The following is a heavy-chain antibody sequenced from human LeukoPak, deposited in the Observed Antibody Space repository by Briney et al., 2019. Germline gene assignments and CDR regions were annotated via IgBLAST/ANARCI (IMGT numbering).Heavy chain of an antibody. CDR2: IRYDGSNK. Sequence: GGSLRLSCAASGFTFSSYGMHWVRQAPGKGLEWVAFIRYDGSNKYYADSVKGRFTISRDNSKNTLYLQMNSLRAEDTAVYYCARDGRYSSGPIDYWGQGTLVTVSS. CDR3: ARDGRYSSGPIDY. V-gene: IGHV3-30*02. D-gene: IGHD6-19*01. CDR1: GFTFSSYG. J-gene: IGHJ4*02.